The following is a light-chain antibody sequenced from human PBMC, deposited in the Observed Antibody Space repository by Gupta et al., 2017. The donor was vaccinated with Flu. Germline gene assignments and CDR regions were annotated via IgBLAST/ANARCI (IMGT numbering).Light chain of an antibody. V-gene: IGKV3-15*01. CDR2: GAS. CDR3: QQYNNWPLT. Sequence: EIVMTQPPGTLSVSPGEGATLSCRASQEIAGNLAWYQQRPGQAPRLLLSGASTRATGTPARFSGSRSGTEFTLTISILQSEEFAVYYCQQYNNWPLTFGAGTKVEIK. CDR1: QEIAGN. J-gene: IGKJ4*01.